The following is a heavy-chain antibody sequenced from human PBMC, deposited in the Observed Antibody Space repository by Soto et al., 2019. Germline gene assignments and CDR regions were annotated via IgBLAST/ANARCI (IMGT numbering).Heavy chain of an antibody. CDR1: GFIFENFG. CDR3: AKNQGVELVPLATVDWFDP. D-gene: IGHD1-26*01. CDR2: ISGSGFKK. Sequence: GESLRLSCAASGFIFENFGMSWVRQAPGKGLEWISSISGSGFKKYYADSVKGRFTTSRDNSKSTVYLELNNLSAEDTAVYHCAKNQGVELVPLATVDWFDPWGQGSVVTSPQ. J-gene: IGHJ5*02. V-gene: IGHV3-23*01.